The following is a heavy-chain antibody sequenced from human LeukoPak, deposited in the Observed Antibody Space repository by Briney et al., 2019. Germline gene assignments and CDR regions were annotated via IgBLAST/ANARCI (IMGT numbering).Heavy chain of an antibody. J-gene: IGHJ6*03. CDR1: GGTFSSYA. Sequence: GASVKVSCKASGGTFSSYAISWVRQAPGQGLEWMGGIIPIFGTANYAQKFQGRVTITADESTSTAYMELSSLRSEDTAVYYCARSPYGDYMVYYYYYMDVWGKGTTVTISS. V-gene: IGHV1-69*13. D-gene: IGHD4-17*01. CDR2: IIPIFGTA. CDR3: ARSPYGDYMVYYYYYMDV.